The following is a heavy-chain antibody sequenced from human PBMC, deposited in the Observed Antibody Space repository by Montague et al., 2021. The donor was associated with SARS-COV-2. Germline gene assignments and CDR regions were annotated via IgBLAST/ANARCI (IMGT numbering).Heavy chain of an antibody. J-gene: IGHJ3*01. CDR1: GGSTPRHE. D-gene: IGHD6-19*01. CDR2: VYYNGDT. V-gene: IGHV4-59*08. Sequence: SETLSLTCTVAGGSTPRHEWNRTRQYSGKRPEWIGYVYYNGDTKYNPSLQSRVTISIDTSESQFSLRLNSVTAADTAVYFCARGWAFDPWGQGRLVTVSS. CDR3: ARGWAFDP.